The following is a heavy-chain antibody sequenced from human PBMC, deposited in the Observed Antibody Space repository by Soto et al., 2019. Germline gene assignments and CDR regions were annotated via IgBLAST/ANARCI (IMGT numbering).Heavy chain of an antibody. CDR3: ARVSDDFWSGSYYFDY. CDR1: GGSISSYY. Sequence: PSETLSLTCTVSGGSISSYYWSWIRQPPGKGLEWIGYIYYSGSTNYNPSLKSRVTISVDTSKNQFSLKLSSVTAADTAVYYCARVSDDFWSGSYYFDYWGQGTLVTVSS. J-gene: IGHJ4*02. D-gene: IGHD3-3*01. V-gene: IGHV4-59*01. CDR2: IYYSGST.